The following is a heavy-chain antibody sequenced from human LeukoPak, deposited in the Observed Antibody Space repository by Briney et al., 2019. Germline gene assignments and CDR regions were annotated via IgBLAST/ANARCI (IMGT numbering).Heavy chain of an antibody. CDR2: INPNSGGT. CDR3: ARALYYDSSGYYSSSYYDFQH. CDR1: GYTFTSYY. V-gene: IGHV1-2*02. Sequence: GASDTVSCKASGYTFTSYYLHWVRQAPGQGLEWMGWINPNSGGTNYAQKFQGRVTMTRDTSISTAYMELSRLRSDDTAEYYCARALYYDSSGYYSSSYYDFQHWGQGTLVTVSS. D-gene: IGHD3-22*01. J-gene: IGHJ1*01.